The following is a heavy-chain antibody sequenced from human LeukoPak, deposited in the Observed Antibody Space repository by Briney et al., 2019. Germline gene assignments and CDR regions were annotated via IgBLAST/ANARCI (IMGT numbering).Heavy chain of an antibody. D-gene: IGHD3-22*01. CDR3: ARGPYDSSGYYGMWY. J-gene: IGHJ4*02. CDR1: GYTLTELS. V-gene: IGHV1-24*01. Sequence: GASVKVSCKVSGYTLTELSMHWVRQAPGKGLEWMGGFDPEDGETIYAQKFQGRVTITADESTSTAYMELSSLRSEDTAVYYCARGPYDSSGYYGMWYWGQGTLVTVSS. CDR2: FDPEDGET.